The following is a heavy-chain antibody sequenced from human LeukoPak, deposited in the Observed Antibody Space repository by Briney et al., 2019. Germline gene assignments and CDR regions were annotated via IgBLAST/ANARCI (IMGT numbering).Heavy chain of an antibody. CDR1: GGSISSYY. V-gene: IGHV4-59*01. CDR3: ARGGGSGDIDY. D-gene: IGHD1-26*01. Sequence: PSETLSFTRTVSGGSISSYYWSWIRQPPGKGLEWIGYIYYSGSTNYNPSLKSRVTISVDTSKNQFSLKLSSVTAADTGVYYCARGGGSGDIDYWGQGTLVTVSS. CDR2: IYYSGST. J-gene: IGHJ4*02.